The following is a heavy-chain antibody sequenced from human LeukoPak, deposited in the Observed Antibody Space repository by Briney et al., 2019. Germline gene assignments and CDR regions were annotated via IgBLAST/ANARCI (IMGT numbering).Heavy chain of an antibody. Sequence: SETLSLTCTVSGYSISSGYYWGWIRQPPGKGLEWIGSIYHSGSTYYNPSLKSRVTISVDTSKNQFSLKLTSVTAADTAVYYCARDGGMTTAYYYYYYMDVWGKGTTVTVSS. V-gene: IGHV4-38-2*02. CDR3: ARDGGMTTAYYYYYYMDV. D-gene: IGHD4-17*01. CDR2: IYHSGST. CDR1: GYSISSGYY. J-gene: IGHJ6*03.